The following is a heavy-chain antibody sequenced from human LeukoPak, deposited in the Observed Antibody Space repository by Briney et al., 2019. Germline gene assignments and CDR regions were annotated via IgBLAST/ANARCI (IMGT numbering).Heavy chain of an antibody. CDR3: ATLEVVTAIKWHAFDI. CDR1: GYTFTGYY. J-gene: IGHJ3*02. V-gene: IGHV1-2*02. CDR2: INPNSGGT. D-gene: IGHD2-21*02. Sequence: GASVKVSCKASGYTFTGYYMHWVRQAPGQGLEWMGWINPNSGGTNYAQKFQGRVTMTEDTSTDTAYMELSSLRSEDTAVYYCATLEVVTAIKWHAFDIWGQGTMVTVSS.